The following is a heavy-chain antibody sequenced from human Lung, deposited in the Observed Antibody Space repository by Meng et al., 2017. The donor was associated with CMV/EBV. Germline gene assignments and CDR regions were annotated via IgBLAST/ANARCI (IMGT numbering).Heavy chain of an antibody. D-gene: IGHD3-10*01. CDR3: TRDRSHAFEV. V-gene: IGHV1-18*01. Sequence: ASXXVFCNTSGYPFTATGISWVRQDSGQGLEWVGWISTNSGKTNHVQRSLDRLTLIADTSTRTVYMELRSLRFDETAVYYCTRDRSHAFEVWGQGTMVT. CDR1: GYPFTATG. CDR2: ISTNSGKT. J-gene: IGHJ3*01.